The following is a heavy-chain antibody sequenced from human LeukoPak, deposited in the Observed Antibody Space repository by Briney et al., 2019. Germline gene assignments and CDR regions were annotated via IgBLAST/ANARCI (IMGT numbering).Heavy chain of an antibody. CDR2: IYHSGST. J-gene: IGHJ5*02. Sequence: PSQTLSLTCAVSGGSISSGGYSWSWLRQPPGKGLEWIGYIYHSGSTYYNPSLKSRVTISVDRSKNQFSLKLSSVTAADTAVYYCARSHNPVVWFDPWGQGTLVTVSS. D-gene: IGHD4-23*01. CDR3: ARSHNPVVWFDP. CDR1: GGSISSGGYS. V-gene: IGHV4-30-2*01.